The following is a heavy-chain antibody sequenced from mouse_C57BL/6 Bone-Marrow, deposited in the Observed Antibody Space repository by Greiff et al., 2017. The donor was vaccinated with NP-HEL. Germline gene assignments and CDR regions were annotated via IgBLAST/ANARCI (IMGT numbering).Heavy chain of an antibody. CDR2: ISSGSSTI. Sequence: EVNLVESGGGLVKPGGSLKLSCAASGFTFSDYGMHWVRQAPEKGLEWVAYISSGSSTIYYADTVKGRFTISRDNAKNTLFLQMTSLRSEDTAMYYCAREYYYGSRYYYAMDYWGQGTSVTVSS. D-gene: IGHD1-1*01. V-gene: IGHV5-17*01. J-gene: IGHJ4*01. CDR3: AREYYYGSRYYYAMDY. CDR1: GFTFSDYG.